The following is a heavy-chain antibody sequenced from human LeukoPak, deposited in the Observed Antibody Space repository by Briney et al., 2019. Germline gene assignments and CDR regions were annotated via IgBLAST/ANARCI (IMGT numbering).Heavy chain of an antibody. J-gene: IGHJ6*02. Sequence: GGSLRLSCAASGFTVSSNYMSWVRQAPGKGLEWVSVIYSGGSTYYADSVKGRFNISRHNSKNTLYLQMNSLRAEDTAVYYCARGCVGCYDFYYYFGMDVWGQGTTVSV. D-gene: IGHD2-15*01. CDR2: IYSGGST. CDR3: ARGCVGCYDFYYYFGMDV. V-gene: IGHV3-53*04. CDR1: GFTVSSNY.